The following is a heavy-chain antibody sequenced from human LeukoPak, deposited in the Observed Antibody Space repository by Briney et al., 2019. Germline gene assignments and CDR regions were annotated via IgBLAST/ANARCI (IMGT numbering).Heavy chain of an antibody. CDR2: ISYDGSNK. CDR1: GFTFSSYG. J-gene: IGHJ4*02. D-gene: IGHD6-19*01. CDR3: ANLYSSGWAFDY. V-gene: IGHV3-30*18. Sequence: GGSLRLSCAASGFTFSSYGMHWVRQAPGKGLEWVAVISYDGSNKYYADSVKGRFTISRDNSKNTLYLQMNSLRAEDTAVYYCANLYSSGWAFDYWGQGTQVTVSS.